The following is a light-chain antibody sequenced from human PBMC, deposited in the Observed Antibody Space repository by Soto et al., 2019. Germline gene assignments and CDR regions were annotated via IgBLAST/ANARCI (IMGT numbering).Light chain of an antibody. Sequence: QSVLTQPPSVSGAPGQRVTISCTGTSSNIGAGYHVHWYQQIPGSAPKLLIFDNTKRPSGVSDRFSGSQSGRSASLAITGLLPEDEADYYCHCSDPMLRGPGVFGGGTKLTVL. CDR2: DNT. J-gene: IGLJ2*01. V-gene: IGLV1-40*01. CDR1: SSNIGAGYH. CDR3: HCSDPMLRGPGV.